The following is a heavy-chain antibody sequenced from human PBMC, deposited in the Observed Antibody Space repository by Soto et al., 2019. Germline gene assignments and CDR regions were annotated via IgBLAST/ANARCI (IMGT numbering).Heavy chain of an antibody. Sequence: QVQLQESGPGLVKPSGTLSLTCSVSGDSISNNKWWCWVRQPPGKGLEWIGEMHHSGSIHYNASLKSRDTLSVEQSRNQFSLQLASVTAAVTGLYFCARQDNITPGSQDLNSWGPGTLVNVSS. D-gene: IGHD1-1*01. CDR3: ARQDNITPGSQDLNS. CDR2: MHHSGSI. CDR1: GDSISNNKW. J-gene: IGHJ5*02. V-gene: IGHV4-4*02.